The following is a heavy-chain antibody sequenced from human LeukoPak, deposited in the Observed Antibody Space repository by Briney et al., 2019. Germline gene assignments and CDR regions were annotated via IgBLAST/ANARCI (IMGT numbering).Heavy chain of an antibody. CDR3: AREEFLHEIDSSGYFVY. CDR2: VYSSGVG. V-gene: IGHV4-4*07. Sequence: PSETLSLTCTVSGGSIAGYYWNWIRQPAGQGMEWLGRVYSSGVGNYNPSLTSRVTMSVDTSKNQFSLKLTSLTAADTAVYYCAREEFLHEIDSSGYFVYWGQGTLVTVSS. CDR1: GGSIAGYY. D-gene: IGHD3-22*01. J-gene: IGHJ4*02.